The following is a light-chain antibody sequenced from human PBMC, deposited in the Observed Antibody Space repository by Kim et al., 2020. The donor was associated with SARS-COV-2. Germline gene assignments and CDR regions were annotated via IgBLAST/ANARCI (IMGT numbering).Light chain of an antibody. CDR1: QSVSSSY. Sequence: EIVLTQSPGTLSLSPGERATLSCRASQSVSSSYLAWYQQKPGQAPRRLIYGASSRATGIPDRFSGSGSGTDFTLTISRLEPEDFAVYYCQQYGSKAPGTYGQGRKVEIK. CDR2: GAS. J-gene: IGKJ1*01. V-gene: IGKV3-20*01. CDR3: QQYGSKAPGT.